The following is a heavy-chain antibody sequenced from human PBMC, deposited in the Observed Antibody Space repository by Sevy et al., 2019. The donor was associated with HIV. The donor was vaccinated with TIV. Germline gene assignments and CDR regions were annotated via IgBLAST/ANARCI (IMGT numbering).Heavy chain of an antibody. CDR1: GYTFTSYG. CDR2: ISAYKGNT. J-gene: IGHJ4*02. CDR3: ARDRDYDYIWGTFPYRDY. V-gene: IGHV1-18*01. D-gene: IGHD3-16*01. Sequence: ASVKVSCKASGYTFTSYGISWVRQAPGQGLEWMGWISAYKGNTNYAQKFKGRVTMTTDTSTFTAYMELRSLRYDDTAVYYCARDRDYDYIWGTFPYRDYWGQGTLVTVSS.